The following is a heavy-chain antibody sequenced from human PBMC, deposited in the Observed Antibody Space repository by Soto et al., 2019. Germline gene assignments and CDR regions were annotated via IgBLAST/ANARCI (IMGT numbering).Heavy chain of an antibody. Sequence: PSETLSLTCTVSGGSISSSTYYWGWIRQPPGKGLEWIGNIYYSGNTYYNPSLKSRVTISVDTSKNQFSLKLTSVTAADTAVYYCARDKITGLFDYWGQGTLVTVS. J-gene: IGHJ4*02. CDR3: ARDKITGLFDY. CDR1: GGSISSSTYY. V-gene: IGHV4-39*02. CDR2: IYYSGNT. D-gene: IGHD2-8*02.